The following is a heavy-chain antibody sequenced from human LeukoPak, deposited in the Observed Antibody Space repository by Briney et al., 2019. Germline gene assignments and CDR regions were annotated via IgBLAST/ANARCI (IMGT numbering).Heavy chain of an antibody. CDR3: ARDTGDTGVVDY. Sequence: GGSLRLSCAASGFTFSSYAMHWVRQAPGKGLEWVAVISYDGSNKYYADSVKGRFTISRDNSKNTLYLQMNSLRAEDTAVYYCARDTGDTGVVDYWGQGTLVTVSS. CDR2: ISYDGSNK. D-gene: IGHD1-26*01. CDR1: GFTFSSYA. V-gene: IGHV3-30*04. J-gene: IGHJ4*02.